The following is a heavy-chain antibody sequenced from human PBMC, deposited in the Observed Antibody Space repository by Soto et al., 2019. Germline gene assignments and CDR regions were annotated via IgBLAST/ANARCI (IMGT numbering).Heavy chain of an antibody. J-gene: IGHJ5*02. CDR1: GFTFSSYE. CDR2: ISSSGSTI. CDR3: AREAHSSSWPRVESRNWFDP. Sequence: GSLRLSCAASGFTFSSYEMNWVRQAPGKGLEWVSYISSSGSTIYYADSVKGRFTISRDNAKNSLYLQMNSLRAEDTAVYYCAREAHSSSWPRVESRNWFDPWGQGTLVTVSS. D-gene: IGHD6-13*01. V-gene: IGHV3-48*03.